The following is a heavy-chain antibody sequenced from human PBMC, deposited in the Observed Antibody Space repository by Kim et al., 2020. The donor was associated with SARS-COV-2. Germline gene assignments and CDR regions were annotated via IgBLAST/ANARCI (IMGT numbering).Heavy chain of an antibody. Sequence: SETLSLTCTVSGGSISSSSYYWGWIRQPPGKGLEWIGSIYYSGSTYYNPSLKSRVTISVDTSKNQFSLKLSSVTAADTAVYYCARAWGELLWFGESDVHAFDIWGQGTMVTVSS. CDR2: IYYSGST. V-gene: IGHV4-39*07. CDR1: GGSISSSSYY. J-gene: IGHJ3*02. D-gene: IGHD3-10*01. CDR3: ARAWGELLWFGESDVHAFDI.